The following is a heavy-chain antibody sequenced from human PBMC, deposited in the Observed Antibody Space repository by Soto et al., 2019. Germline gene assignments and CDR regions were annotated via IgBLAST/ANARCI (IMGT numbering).Heavy chain of an antibody. CDR3: ARVGNRSGSYVYDY. Sequence: ASVEVTCKASGYTVTSYVISWVLKAPGQGLEWMGWISAYNGNTNYAQKLQGRVTMTTDTSTSTAYMELRSLRSDDTAVYYCARVGNRSGSYVYDYWGQGTLVTVSS. CDR2: ISAYNGNT. D-gene: IGHD1-26*01. V-gene: IGHV1-18*04. CDR1: GYTVTSYV. J-gene: IGHJ4*02.